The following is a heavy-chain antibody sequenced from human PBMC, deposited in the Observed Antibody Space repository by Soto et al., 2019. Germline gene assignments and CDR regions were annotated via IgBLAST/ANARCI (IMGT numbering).Heavy chain of an antibody. CDR3: ARLPNKSPQN. CDR2: ISTDASST. V-gene: IGHV3-74*01. Sequence: EVQLVESGGGLVQPGGSLRLSCAASGFTFSSYWMHWVRQAPGKGLVWVSSISTDASSTSYADPVKGRFTISRDNAKNTLYLQMTRVRAEDTAVYYCARLPNKSPQNWGQGTLVIVSP. CDR1: GFTFSSYW. J-gene: IGHJ1*01.